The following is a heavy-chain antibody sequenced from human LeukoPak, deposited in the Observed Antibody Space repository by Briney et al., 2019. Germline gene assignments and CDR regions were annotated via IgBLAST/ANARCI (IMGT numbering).Heavy chain of an antibody. CDR2: IRYDGSNK. D-gene: IGHD3-10*01. CDR1: GFTFSSYS. J-gene: IGHJ4*02. CDR3: ANIGDGGFDY. Sequence: GGSLRLSCAASGFTFSSYSMNWVRQAPGKGLEWVAFIRYDGSNKYYADSVKGRFTISRDNSKNTLYLQMNSLRAEDTAVYYCANIGDGGFDYWGQGTLVTVSS. V-gene: IGHV3-30*02.